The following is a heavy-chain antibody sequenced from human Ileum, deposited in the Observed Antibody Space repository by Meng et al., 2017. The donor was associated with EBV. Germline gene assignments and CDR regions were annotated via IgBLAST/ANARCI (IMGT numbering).Heavy chain of an antibody. CDR3: ARAHPVVYFFDY. CDR2: IQHSGST. J-gene: IGHJ4*02. V-gene: IGHV4-30-2*01. D-gene: IGHD4-23*01. Sequence: LTLKCPGSRLLQPSHTLSLTCAVSGGSISSGGHSWSWIRQPPGKGLEWIGDIQHSGSTYYNPSLKSRVTISVDRSRNQFSLKLSSVTAADTAVYYCARAHPVVYFFDYWGQGTLVTVSS. CDR1: GGSISSGGHS.